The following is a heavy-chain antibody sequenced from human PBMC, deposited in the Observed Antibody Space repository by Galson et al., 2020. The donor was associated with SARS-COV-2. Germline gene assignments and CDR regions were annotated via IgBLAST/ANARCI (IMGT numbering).Heavy chain of an antibody. CDR1: GGSIRSSNW. CDR2: IYHSGST. Sequence: SETLSLTCAVSGGSIRSSNWWSWVRQPPGKGLEWIGEIYHSGSTNYNPSLKSRVTISVDKSKNQFSLKLSSVTAADTAVYYCARDGDGYGDSYWYFDLWGRGTLVTVSS. J-gene: IGHJ2*01. CDR3: ARDGDGYGDSYWYFDL. D-gene: IGHD4-17*01. V-gene: IGHV4-4*02.